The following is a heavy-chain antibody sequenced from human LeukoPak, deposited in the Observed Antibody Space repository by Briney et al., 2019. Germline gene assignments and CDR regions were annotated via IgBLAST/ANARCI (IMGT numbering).Heavy chain of an antibody. CDR3: AKSGGYGLIDY. CDR2: IYYSGST. J-gene: IGHJ4*01. V-gene: IGHV4-39*01. Sequence: SETLSLTCIVSGVSISSSYYYWGWIRQPPGKGLEWIGSIYYSGSTYYNSSLKSRVTISIDTSKNQVSLNLTSMTAADTAVYYCAKSGGYGLIDYWGQGTLVTVSS. D-gene: IGHD1-26*01. CDR1: GVSISSSYYY.